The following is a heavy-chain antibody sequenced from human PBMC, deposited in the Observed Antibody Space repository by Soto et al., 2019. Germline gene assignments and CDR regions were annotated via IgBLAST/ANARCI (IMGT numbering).Heavy chain of an antibody. V-gene: IGHV3-48*02. J-gene: IGHJ4*02. Sequence: GGSLRLSCAASGFAFRSYSMNWVRQAPGEGLEWVSHISFSSDTIYYADSVKGRFTISRDNAKNSLYLQMNSLRDDGTAMYYCVRDFPPFDYWGQGTLVTVSS. CDR2: ISFSSDTI. CDR3: VRDFPPFDY. CDR1: GFAFRSYS.